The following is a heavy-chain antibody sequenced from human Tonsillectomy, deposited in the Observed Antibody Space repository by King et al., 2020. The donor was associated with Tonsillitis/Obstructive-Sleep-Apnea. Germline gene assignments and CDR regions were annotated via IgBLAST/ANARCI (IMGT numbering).Heavy chain of an antibody. D-gene: IGHD6-19*01. V-gene: IGHV3-53*01. CDR3: ARAFLAVASTGAFDI. CDR2: IYSVGST. CDR1: GFSVSSNY. J-gene: IGHJ3*02. Sequence: VQLVESGGGLIQPGGSLRLSCAASGFSVSSNYMSWVRQAPGKGLEWVSVIYSVGSTFYADSVKGRFTISRDNSKNTLYLQMNSLRAEDTAVYYCARAFLAVASTGAFDIWGQGTMVTVSS.